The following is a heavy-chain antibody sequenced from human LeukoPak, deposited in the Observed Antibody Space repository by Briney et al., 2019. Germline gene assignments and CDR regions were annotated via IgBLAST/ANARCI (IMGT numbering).Heavy chain of an antibody. J-gene: IGHJ4*02. Sequence: PGGSLRLSCAASGFTVSSNYMSWVRQAPGKGLEWVSVIYSGGSTYYADSVKGRFTISRDNSKNTLYLQMNSLRAEDTAVYYCAREQAKSSGYYYWGQGTLVTVSS. V-gene: IGHV3-66*01. CDR2: IYSGGST. D-gene: IGHD3-22*01. CDR1: GFTVSSNY. CDR3: AREQAKSSGYYY.